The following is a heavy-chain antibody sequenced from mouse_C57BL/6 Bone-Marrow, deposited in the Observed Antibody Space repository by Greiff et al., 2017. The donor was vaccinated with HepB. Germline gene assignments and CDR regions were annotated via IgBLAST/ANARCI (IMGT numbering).Heavy chain of an antibody. CDR1: GFSLTSYG. V-gene: IGHV2-3*01. J-gene: IGHJ4*01. CDR2: IWGDGST. D-gene: IGHD1-1*01. CDR3: AKSFITTVVATDYYAMDY. Sequence: QVQLQQSGPGLVAPSQSLSITCTVSGFSLTSYGVSWVRQPPGKGLEWLGVIWGDGSTNYHSALISRLSISKDNSKSQVFLKLNSLQTDDTATYYCAKSFITTVVATDYYAMDYWGQGTSVTVSS.